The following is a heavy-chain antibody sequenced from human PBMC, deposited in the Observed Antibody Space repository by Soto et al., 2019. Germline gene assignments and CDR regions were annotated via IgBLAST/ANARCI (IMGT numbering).Heavy chain of an antibody. CDR3: ARLNGYSGYDSDY. CDR2: IYYSGST. V-gene: IGHV4-59*08. CDR1: GGSISSYY. D-gene: IGHD5-12*01. J-gene: IGHJ4*02. Sequence: PSETLSLTCTVSGGSISSYYWSWIRQPPGKGLEWIGYIYYSGSTNYNPSLKSRVTISVDTSKNQFSLKLSSVTAADTAVYYCARLNGYSGYDSDYWGQGTLVTVSS.